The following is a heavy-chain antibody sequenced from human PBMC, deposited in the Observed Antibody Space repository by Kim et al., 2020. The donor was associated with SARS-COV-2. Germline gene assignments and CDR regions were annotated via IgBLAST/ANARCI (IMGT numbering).Heavy chain of an antibody. CDR1: GFTFGDYA. CDR3: AKDKVDTGYSSGWYINYYYMDV. D-gene: IGHD6-19*01. Sequence: GGSLRLSCAASGFTFGDYAMHWVRQAPGKGLEWVSGISWNSGSIGYADSVKGRFTISRDNAKNSLYLQMNSLRAEDTALYYCAKDKVDTGYSSGWYINYYYMDVGGKGTTVTVSS. CDR2: ISWNSGSI. J-gene: IGHJ6*03. V-gene: IGHV3-9*01.